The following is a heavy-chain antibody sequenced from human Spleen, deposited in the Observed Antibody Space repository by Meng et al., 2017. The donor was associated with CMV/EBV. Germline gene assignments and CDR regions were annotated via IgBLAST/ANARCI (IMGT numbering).Heavy chain of an antibody. D-gene: IGHD3-10*01. J-gene: IGHJ2*01. CDR1: SNYA. Sequence: SNYALQWVRQAAGKGPGWVAVRSVDGSSQYYADSVKGRFIISRDNSKNTLYLQMNSLRAEDTALYYCAKDGDFGSGRLRLGYFDLWGRGTLVTVSS. CDR3: AKDGDFGSGRLRLGYFDL. CDR2: RSVDGSSQ. V-gene: IGHV3-30*04.